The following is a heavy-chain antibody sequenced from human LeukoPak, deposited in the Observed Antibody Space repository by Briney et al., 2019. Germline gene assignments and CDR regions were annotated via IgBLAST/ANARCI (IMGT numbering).Heavy chain of an antibody. CDR1: GFTFNTYS. Sequence: GGSLRLSCAASGFTFNTYSLDWVRQAPGKGLEWVSSISHNSNYIYYADSAKGRFTVPRDNAKNSLFLQMNSLRAEDTAVYYCARDTGNDILTGYLLYAFDIWGQGTMVTVSS. J-gene: IGHJ3*02. D-gene: IGHD3-9*01. CDR2: ISHNSNYI. V-gene: IGHV3-21*01. CDR3: ARDTGNDILTGYLLYAFDI.